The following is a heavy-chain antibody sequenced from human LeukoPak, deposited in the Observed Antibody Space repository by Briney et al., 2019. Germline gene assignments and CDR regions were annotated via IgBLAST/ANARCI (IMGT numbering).Heavy chain of an antibody. D-gene: IGHD6-13*01. J-gene: IGHJ4*02. CDR2: IRYDGSNK. Sequence: PGGSLRLSCAASGFTFSSYGMHWVRQAPGKGLEWVAFIRYDGSNKYYADSVKGRFTISRDNSKNTLYLQMNSLRAEDTAVYYCAKDLDLRYSGYYKQQLALPDYWGQGTLVTVSS. CDR3: AKDLDLRYSGYYKQQLALPDY. CDR1: GFTFSSYG. V-gene: IGHV3-30*02.